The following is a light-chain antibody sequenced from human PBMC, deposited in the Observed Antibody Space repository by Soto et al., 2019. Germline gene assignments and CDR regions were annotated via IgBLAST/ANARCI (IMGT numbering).Light chain of an antibody. CDR1: QSIGLA. J-gene: IGKJ1*01. CDR2: DAS. V-gene: IGKV3-11*01. Sequence: EIVLTQSPATLSLSPGERATLSCRASQSIGLAIAWYQHKPGQAPRILIFDASQRATGIPARFRGSGSGTDFTLSISSLEPEDFAVYYCKQRTDRPPWTLGQGTKVDIK. CDR3: KQRTDRPPWT.